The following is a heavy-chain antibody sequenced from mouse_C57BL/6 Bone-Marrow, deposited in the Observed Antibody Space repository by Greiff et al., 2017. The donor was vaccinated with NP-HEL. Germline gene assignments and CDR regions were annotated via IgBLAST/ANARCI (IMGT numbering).Heavy chain of an antibody. CDR2: IDPSDSYT. CDR3: AGLPIFP. V-gene: IGHV1-59*01. CDR1: GYTFTSYW. Sequence: QVQLQQSGAELVRPGTSVKLSCKASGYTFTSYWMHWVKQRPGQGLEWIGVIDPSDSYTNYNQKFKGKATLTVDTSSSTAYMQLSSLTSEDSAVYYCAGLPIFPWGQGTTLTVSS. D-gene: IGHD2-10*01. J-gene: IGHJ2*01.